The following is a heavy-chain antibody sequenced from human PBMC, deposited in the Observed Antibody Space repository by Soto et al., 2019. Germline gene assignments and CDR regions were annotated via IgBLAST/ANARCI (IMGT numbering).Heavy chain of an antibody. V-gene: IGHV3-48*02. D-gene: IGHD6-6*01. J-gene: IGHJ4*02. CDR2: ISSSSTI. CDR1: GFTFSSCS. CDR3: ARAAHAPAN. Sequence: GGSLRLSCASSGFTFSSCSMNWVRQAPGKGLEWVSYISSSSTIYYADSVKGRFTISRDNAKNSLYLQMNSLRDEDTAVYYCARAAHAPANWGQGTLVTVSS.